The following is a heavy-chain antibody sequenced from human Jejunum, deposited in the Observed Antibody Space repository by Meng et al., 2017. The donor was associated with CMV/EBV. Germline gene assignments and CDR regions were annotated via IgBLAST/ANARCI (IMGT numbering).Heavy chain of an antibody. J-gene: IGHJ4*02. D-gene: IGHD3-10*01. CDR2: SSGSTGST. CDR3: AKGFHYGSGSYPGTFDY. Sequence: RGKAKGGVGQDRGKGLGCVSTSSGSTGSTYYADSVKGRFTISRDKSKNTLDLQMNSLRAEDTAVYYCAKGFHYGSGSYPGTFDYWGQGTLVTVSS. V-gene: IGHV3-23*01. CDR1: RGKA.